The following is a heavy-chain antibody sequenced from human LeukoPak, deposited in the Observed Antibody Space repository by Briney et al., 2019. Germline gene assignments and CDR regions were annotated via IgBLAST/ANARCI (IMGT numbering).Heavy chain of an antibody. CDR1: GFTFSSYW. CDR3: ARDKNLVKGSAHSPFDY. V-gene: IGHV3-7*01. J-gene: IGHJ4*02. CDR2: IKQDGSEK. Sequence: GGSLRLSCAASGFTFSSYWMSWVRQAPGKGLEWVANIKQDGSEKYYVDSVKGRFTISRDNAKNSLYLQMNSLRAEDTAVYYCARDKNLVKGSAHSPFDYWGQGTLVTVSS. D-gene: IGHD1-26*01.